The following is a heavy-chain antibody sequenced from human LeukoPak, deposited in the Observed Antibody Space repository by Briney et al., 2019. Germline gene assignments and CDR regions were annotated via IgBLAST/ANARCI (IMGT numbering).Heavy chain of an antibody. Sequence: PSETLSLTCTVSGGSISSHNWNWIRQPPGKGLEWIGDIYNSGSPNYNPSLKSRVTISVDTSKNQISLKLSSVTAADTAEYYCARVDSSGYYTFFDYWGQGTLVTVSS. CDR3: ARVDSSGYYTFFDY. J-gene: IGHJ4*02. V-gene: IGHV4-59*11. CDR1: GGSISSHN. D-gene: IGHD3-22*01. CDR2: IYNSGSP.